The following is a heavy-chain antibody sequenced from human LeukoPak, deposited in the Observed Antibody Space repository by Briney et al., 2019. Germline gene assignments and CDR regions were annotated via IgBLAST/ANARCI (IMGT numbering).Heavy chain of an antibody. D-gene: IGHD3-22*01. Sequence: GASVKVSCKASGYTFTSYGISWVRQAPGQGLEWMGWISAYNGNTNYAQKLQGRVTMTTDTSTSTAYMELRSLRSDDTAVYYCARGLVIDYYYYYMDVWGKGTTVTVSS. CDR1: GYTFTSYG. J-gene: IGHJ6*03. CDR3: ARGLVIDYYYYYMDV. CDR2: ISAYNGNT. V-gene: IGHV1-18*01.